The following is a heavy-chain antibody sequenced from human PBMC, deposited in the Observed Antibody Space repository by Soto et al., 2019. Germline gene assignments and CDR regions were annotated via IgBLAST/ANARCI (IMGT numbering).Heavy chain of an antibody. V-gene: IGHV1-2*04. CDR3: ARDIGSGPQYYFDY. D-gene: IGHD6-19*01. CDR2: INPNSGGT. CDR1: GYTLTGYY. Sequence: QVQLVQSGAEVKKPGASVKVSCKASGYTLTGYYMHWVRQAPGQGLEWMGWINPNSGGTKYAKKFQGWVTMTRDTSISTAYMELRRLRSDDTAVYFCARDIGSGPQYYFDYWGQGTLVTVSS. J-gene: IGHJ4*02.